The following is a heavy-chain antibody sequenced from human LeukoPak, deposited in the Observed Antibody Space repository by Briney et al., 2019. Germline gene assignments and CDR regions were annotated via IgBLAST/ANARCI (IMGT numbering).Heavy chain of an antibody. CDR2: ISYDGSNK. J-gene: IGHJ4*02. CDR1: GFTFSSYG. V-gene: IGHV3-30*18. D-gene: IGHD4-23*01. CDR3: AKEAYGGPFDY. Sequence: GGSLRLFCAASGFTFSSYGMHWVRQAPGKGLEWVAVISYDGSNKYYADSVKGRFTISRDNSKNTLYLQMNSLRAEDTAVYYCAKEAYGGPFDYWGQGTLVSVSS.